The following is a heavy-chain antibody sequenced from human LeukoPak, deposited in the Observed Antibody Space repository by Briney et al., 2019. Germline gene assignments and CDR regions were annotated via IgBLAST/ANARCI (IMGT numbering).Heavy chain of an antibody. CDR1: GFTFSSYG. V-gene: IGHV3-33*01. Sequence: GRSLRLSCAASGFTFSSYGMHWVRQAPGQGLERVAAIWYDGSNKYYAESVRGRFTISRDNSKDTLYLQMNSLRAEDTAVYYCARLQYSFLYGSGSYGVDYWGQGTLVTVSS. CDR2: IWYDGSNK. CDR3: ARLQYSFLYGSGSYGVDY. J-gene: IGHJ4*02. D-gene: IGHD3-10*01.